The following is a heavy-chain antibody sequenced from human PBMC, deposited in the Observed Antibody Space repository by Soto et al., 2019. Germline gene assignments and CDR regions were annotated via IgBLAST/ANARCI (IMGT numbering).Heavy chain of an antibody. CDR1: GATFSSYA. J-gene: IGHJ4*02. CDR2: FVPTVDTS. D-gene: IGHD5-12*01. V-gene: IGHV1-69*14. CDR3: VRVVAIPGYPDN. Sequence: QVQLVQSGAVVRQPASSVKVSCKTSGATFSSYAITWVRQAPGQGLEWMGGFVPTVDTSTNAQKFQGRVTITADKFTNTVYMKLSSLRSDDTAVYYCVRVVAIPGYPDNWGQGTLVTGSS.